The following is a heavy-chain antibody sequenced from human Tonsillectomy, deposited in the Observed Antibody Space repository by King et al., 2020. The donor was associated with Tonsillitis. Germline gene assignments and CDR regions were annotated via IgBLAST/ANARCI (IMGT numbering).Heavy chain of an antibody. J-gene: IGHJ4*02. V-gene: IGHV3-30-3*01. CDR3: ARDGYSTTWYYFDC. D-gene: IGHD6-13*01. CDR1: GFTLSTYA. Sequence: VQLVESGGGVVQAGRSLRLSCAASGFTLSTYAMHWVRQAPGKGLEWVAGISYDGTNKYYADSVKGRLTISSENSKNTLYLQMNSLRPEDTAVYYCARDGYSTTWYYFDCWGQGSLVTVSS. CDR2: ISYDGTNK.